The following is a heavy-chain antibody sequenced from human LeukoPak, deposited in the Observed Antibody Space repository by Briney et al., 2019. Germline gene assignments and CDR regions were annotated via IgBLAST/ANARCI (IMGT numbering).Heavy chain of an antibody. J-gene: IGHJ6*04. V-gene: IGHV3-30*18. CDR2: ISYDGSNK. Sequence: PGRSLRLSCAASGFTFSSYGMHWVRQAPGKGLEWVAVISYDGSNKYYADSVKGRFTISRDNSKNTLYLQMNSLRAEDTAVYYCAKDHYDTLTGYSVLYYYYGMDVWGKGTTVTVSS. CDR3: AKDHYDTLTGYSVLYYYYGMDV. CDR1: GFTFSSYG. D-gene: IGHD3-9*01.